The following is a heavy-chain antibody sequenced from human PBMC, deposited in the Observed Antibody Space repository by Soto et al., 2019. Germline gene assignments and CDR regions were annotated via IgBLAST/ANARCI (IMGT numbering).Heavy chain of an antibody. CDR1: GFTFSSYS. J-gene: IGHJ4*02. CDR3: ARDENPEPYYYDSSGYYYYY. Sequence: GGSLRLSCAASGFTFSSYSMNWVRQAPGKGLEWVSSISSSSSYIYYADSVKGRFTISRDNAKNSLYLQMNSLRAEDTAVYYCARDENPEPYYYDSSGYYYYYWGQGTLVTVSS. D-gene: IGHD3-22*01. CDR2: ISSSSSYI. V-gene: IGHV3-21*01.